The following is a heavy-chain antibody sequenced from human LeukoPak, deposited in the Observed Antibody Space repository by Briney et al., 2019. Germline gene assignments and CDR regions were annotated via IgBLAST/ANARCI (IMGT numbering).Heavy chain of an antibody. CDR3: ASGGYYLFDY. Sequence: GGSLRLSCAASGFTFSSYEMNWVRQAPGKWLEWVSYISSSGSTIYYADSVKGRFTISRDNAKNSLYLQMNSLRAEDTAVYYCASGGYYLFDYWGQGTLVTVSS. V-gene: IGHV3-48*03. CDR2: ISSSGSTI. CDR1: GFTFSSYE. J-gene: IGHJ4*02. D-gene: IGHD3-22*01.